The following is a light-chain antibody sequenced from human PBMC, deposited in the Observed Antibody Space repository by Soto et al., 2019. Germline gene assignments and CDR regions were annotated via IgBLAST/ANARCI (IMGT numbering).Light chain of an antibody. Sequence: EIVLTQSPGTLSLSPGERATLSCRASQSVSSSYLAWYQQKPGQAPRLLIYGASSRATGIPDRFSGSGSGTDSTLTISRLEPEDFAVYYCQQYGRSRWTFGQGTKVDIK. CDR3: QQYGRSRWT. CDR1: QSVSSSY. CDR2: GAS. V-gene: IGKV3-20*01. J-gene: IGKJ1*01.